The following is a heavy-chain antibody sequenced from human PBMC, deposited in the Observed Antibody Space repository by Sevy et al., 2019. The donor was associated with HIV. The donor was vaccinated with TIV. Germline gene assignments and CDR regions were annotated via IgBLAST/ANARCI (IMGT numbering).Heavy chain of an antibody. J-gene: IGHJ3*02. CDR1: GFTFSSYW. V-gene: IGHV3-7*01. CDR2: IKQDGSEE. Sequence: GGSLRLSCAASGFTFSSYWMSWVRQAPGKGLEWVANIKQDGSEEYHVDSVKGRFTISRDNAKNSLYLEMNSLRAEDTAVYYCARTSGAGAFDIWGQGTMVTVSS. CDR3: ARTSGAGAFDI. D-gene: IGHD7-27*01.